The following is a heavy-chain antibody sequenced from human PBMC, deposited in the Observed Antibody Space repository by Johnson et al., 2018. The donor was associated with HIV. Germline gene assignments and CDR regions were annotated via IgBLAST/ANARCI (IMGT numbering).Heavy chain of an antibody. D-gene: IGHD3/OR15-3a*01. CDR2: TKNKANSYTT. Sequence: VQLVESGGGLVQPGGSLRLSCAASGFTLSDHYMDWVRQAAGKGLEWVGRTKNKANSYTTEYAASVKGRFTISRDNSKNTLYLQMNSLRAEDTAVYYCAKGFFELDDAFDIWGQGTMVTVFS. J-gene: IGHJ3*02. V-gene: IGHV3-72*01. CDR1: GFTLSDHY. CDR3: AKGFFELDDAFDI.